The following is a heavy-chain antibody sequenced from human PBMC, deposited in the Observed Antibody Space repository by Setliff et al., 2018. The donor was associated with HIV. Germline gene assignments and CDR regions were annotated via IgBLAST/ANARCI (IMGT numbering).Heavy chain of an antibody. CDR1: GGSIISGGYY. Sequence: SETLSLTCSVSGGSIISGGYYWSWIRQHPGKGLEWIGYIYYSGTTYYAPSLQSRVTISIDKARDQFSLKLSSVTAADTAVYFCARHDNYDNGGYYNLYYFDSWGPGTLVTVSS. V-gene: IGHV4-39*01. CDR3: ARHDNYDNGGYYNLYYFDS. D-gene: IGHD3-22*01. CDR2: IYYSGTT. J-gene: IGHJ4*02.